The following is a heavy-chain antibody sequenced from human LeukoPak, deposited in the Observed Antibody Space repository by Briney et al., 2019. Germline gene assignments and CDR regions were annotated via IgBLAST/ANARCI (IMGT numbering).Heavy chain of an antibody. Sequence: GGSLRLSCAASGFTFGSYGMNWVRQAPGKGLEWVSDIGSSGSSVYYADSVKGRFTISRDNAKNSLYLQMNSLRAEDSAVYYCAREGGSGDFDYWGPGTLVTVSS. CDR2: IGSSGSSV. CDR1: GFTFGSYG. CDR3: AREGGSGDFDY. D-gene: IGHD3-16*01. V-gene: IGHV3-48*03. J-gene: IGHJ4*02.